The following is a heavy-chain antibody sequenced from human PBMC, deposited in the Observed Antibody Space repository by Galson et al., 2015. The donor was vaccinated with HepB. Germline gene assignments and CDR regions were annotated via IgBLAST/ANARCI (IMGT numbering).Heavy chain of an antibody. CDR1: GFSFSNFG. D-gene: IGHD2-15*01. CDR2: IWYDGSNK. Sequence: SLRLSCAASGFSFSNFGMHWVRQAPGKGLEWVAVIWYDGSNKYYAESVKGRFTISRDNSKNTLYLQMNSLRAEDTAVYYCARDGQDTVVEVTAGLGYYYMDVWGKGTTVTVSS. V-gene: IGHV3-33*01. J-gene: IGHJ6*03. CDR3: ARDGQDTVVEVTAGLGYYYMDV.